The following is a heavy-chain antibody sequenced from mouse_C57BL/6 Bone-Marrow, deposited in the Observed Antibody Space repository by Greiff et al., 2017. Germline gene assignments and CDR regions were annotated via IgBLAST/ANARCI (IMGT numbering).Heavy chain of an antibody. J-gene: IGHJ2*01. CDR2: ISYDGSN. V-gene: IGHV3-6*01. Sequence: EVKLVESGPGLVKPSPSLSLTCSVTGYSITSGYYWNWIRQFPGNKLEWMGYISYDGSNNYNPSLKNRISITRDTSKNQFFLKLNSETTEDTATYYCARKGWLLHFDYWGQGTTLTVSS. CDR3: ARKGWLLHFDY. CDR1: GYSITSGYY. D-gene: IGHD2-3*01.